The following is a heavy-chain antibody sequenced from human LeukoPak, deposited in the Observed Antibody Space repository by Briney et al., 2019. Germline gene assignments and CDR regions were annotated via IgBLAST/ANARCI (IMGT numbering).Heavy chain of an antibody. J-gene: IGHJ4*02. V-gene: IGHV3-33*06. CDR3: AKEGALYDSSGYYYDY. CDR1: GFTFSSYG. D-gene: IGHD3-22*01. Sequence: GGYLRLYCAASGFTFSSYGMHWVRQAPGKGLEGLAGIWYDGSNKYYEDSVKVRFTISRDNSKNTLYLQMNSLRAEDTAVYYCAKEGALYDSSGYYYDYWGQGTLVTVSS. CDR2: IWYDGSNK.